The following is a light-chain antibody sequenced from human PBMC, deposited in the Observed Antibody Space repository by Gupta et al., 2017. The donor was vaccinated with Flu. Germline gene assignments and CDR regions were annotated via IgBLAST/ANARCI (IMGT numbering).Light chain of an antibody. CDR2: KDT. Sequence: SDELTKPPSVSVSPGQTARITCSGDALPDQFAYWYSQKPGQVPVLVISKDTERPSGIPERFSGSSSGTTVTLTISGVQAEDEADYYCQSADSSGTYVLFGGGTKLTAL. J-gene: IGLJ2*01. CDR1: ALPDQF. V-gene: IGLV3-25*03. CDR3: QSADSSGTYVL.